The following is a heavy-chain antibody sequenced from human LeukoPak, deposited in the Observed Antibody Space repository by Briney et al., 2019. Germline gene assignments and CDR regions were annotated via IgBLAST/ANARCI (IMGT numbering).Heavy chain of an antibody. J-gene: IGHJ4*02. CDR1: GFTVSSNY. D-gene: IGHD3-3*01. V-gene: IGHV3-23*01. CDR3: AKDKGTTYYDFWSGYCLDY. Sequence: GGSLRLSCAASGFTVSSNYMSWVRQAPGKGLEWVSAISGSGGSTYYADSVKGRFTISRDNSKNTLYLQMNSLRAEDTAVYYCAKDKGTTYYDFWSGYCLDYWGQGTLVTVSS. CDR2: ISGSGGST.